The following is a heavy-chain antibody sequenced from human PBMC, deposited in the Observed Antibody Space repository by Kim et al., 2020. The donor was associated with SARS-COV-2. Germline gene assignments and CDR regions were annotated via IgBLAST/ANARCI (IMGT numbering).Heavy chain of an antibody. CDR2: INPNSGGT. J-gene: IGHJ5*02. D-gene: IGHD2-2*01. CDR1: GYTFTGYY. CDR3: ARDLVVPAAMVKQQENWFDP. Sequence: ASVKVSCKASGYTFTGYYMHWVRQAPGQGLEWMGRINPNSGGTNYAQKFQGRVTMTRDTSISTAYMELSRLRSDDTAVYYCARDLVVPAAMVKQQENWFDPWGQGTLVTVSS. V-gene: IGHV1-2*06.